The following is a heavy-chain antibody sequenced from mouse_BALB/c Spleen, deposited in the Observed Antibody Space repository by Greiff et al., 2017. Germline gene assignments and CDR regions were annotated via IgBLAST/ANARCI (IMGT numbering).Heavy chain of an antibody. Sequence: QVQLQQSGAELARPGASVKLSCKASGYTFTSYWMQWVKQRPGQGLEWIGAIYPGDGDTRYTQKFKGKATLTADKSSSTAYMQLSSLASEDSAVYYCARWGSTMVTYFDYWGQGTTLTVSS. CDR2: IYPGDGDT. V-gene: IGHV1-87*01. J-gene: IGHJ2*01. CDR1: GYTFTSYW. CDR3: ARWGSTMVTYFDY. D-gene: IGHD2-1*01.